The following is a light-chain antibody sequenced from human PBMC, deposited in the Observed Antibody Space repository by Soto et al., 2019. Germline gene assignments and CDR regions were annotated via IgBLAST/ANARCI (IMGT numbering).Light chain of an antibody. CDR1: SSDVGGYIY. V-gene: IGLV2-14*01. CDR2: ELN. Sequence: QSVLTQPASVSGSPGQSITISCTGTSSDVGGYIYISWFQHHPGKAPKLVIYELNNRPSGVSNRFSGSRSDNTASLTISGLQSEDEAIYYCSSYSSATQGVLFGGGTQLTVL. CDR3: SSYSSATQGVL. J-gene: IGLJ2*01.